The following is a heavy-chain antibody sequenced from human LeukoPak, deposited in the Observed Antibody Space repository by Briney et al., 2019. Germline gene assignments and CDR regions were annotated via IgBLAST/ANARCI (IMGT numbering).Heavy chain of an antibody. V-gene: IGHV4-39*07. CDR1: GGSISSSSYY. J-gene: IGHJ4*02. CDR3: ARGTTLYNWNYPLDY. CDR2: IYYSGST. Sequence: PSETLSLTCTVSGGSISSSSYYWGWIRQPPGKGLEWIGSIYYSGSTNYNPSLKSRVTISVDTSKNQFSLKLSSVTAADTAVYHCARGTTLYNWNYPLDYWGQGTLVTVSS. D-gene: IGHD1-7*01.